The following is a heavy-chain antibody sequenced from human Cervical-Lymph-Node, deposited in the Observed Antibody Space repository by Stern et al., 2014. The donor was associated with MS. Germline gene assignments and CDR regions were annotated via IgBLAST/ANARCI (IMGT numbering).Heavy chain of an antibody. V-gene: IGHV4-59*08. Sequence: QLQLQESGPGLVKPSETLSLTCTVSGGSISGYYWSWIRQPPGKGLEWIGYIYYSGSTNYNPSLKSRVTISLDTSKNQFSLTRSSVTAADTAVYYCARHQEQLVPFTWFDPWGQGTLVTVSS. CDR3: ARHQEQLVPFTWFDP. J-gene: IGHJ5*02. CDR2: IYYSGST. CDR1: GGSISGYY. D-gene: IGHD6-6*01.